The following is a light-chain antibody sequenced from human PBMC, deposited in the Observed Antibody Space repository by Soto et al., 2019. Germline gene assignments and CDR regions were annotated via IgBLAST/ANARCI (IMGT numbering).Light chain of an antibody. J-gene: IGKJ2*01. CDR1: QSVSNSY. CDR3: QQYGSSPYT. CDR2: AAS. Sequence: EIVSTQSPGTLSLSPGERATLSCRASQSVSNSYLAWYQQKPGQAPRLLIYAASSRATGIPDRFSGSGSGTDFTVTISRLEPEDFAVYYCQQYGSSPYTFGQGTKLEIK. V-gene: IGKV3-20*01.